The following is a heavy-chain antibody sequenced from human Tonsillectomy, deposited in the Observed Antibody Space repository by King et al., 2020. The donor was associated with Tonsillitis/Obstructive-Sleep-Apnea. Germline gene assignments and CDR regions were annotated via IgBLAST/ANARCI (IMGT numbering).Heavy chain of an antibody. D-gene: IGHD6-13*01. CDR1: GYTFTGYY. V-gene: IGHV1-2*06. CDR2: INPNSGGT. J-gene: IGHJ4*02. Sequence: VQLVESGAEVKKPGASVKVSCKASGYTFTGYYMHWVRQAPGQGLEWMGRINPNSGGTNYAQKFQGRVTMTRDTSISTAYMGLSRLRSDDTAVYYCASLSDGNGIAAAGNNYWGQGTLVTVSS. CDR3: ASLSDGNGIAAAGNNY.